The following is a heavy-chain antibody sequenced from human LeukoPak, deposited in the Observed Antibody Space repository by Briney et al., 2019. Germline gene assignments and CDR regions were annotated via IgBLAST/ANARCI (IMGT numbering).Heavy chain of an antibody. CDR1: GFSFSSYE. V-gene: IGHV3-48*03. CDR2: ISSSGSTI. CDR3: TRDWTARSNAFDI. Sequence: GGSLRLSCAASGFSFSSYEMNWVRQAPGKGLEWVSYISSSGSTIYYADSVKGRFTISRDNAKNTLFLQMNSLRAEDTAVYYCTRDWTARSNAFDIWGQGTMVTVSS. D-gene: IGHD3/OR15-3a*01. J-gene: IGHJ3*02.